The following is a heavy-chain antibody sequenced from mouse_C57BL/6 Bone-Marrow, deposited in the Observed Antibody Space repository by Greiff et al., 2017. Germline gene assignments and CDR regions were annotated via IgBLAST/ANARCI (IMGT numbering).Heavy chain of an antibody. CDR1: GYTFTSYW. J-gene: IGHJ3*01. CDR3: ARSRAYYDYDGTWFAY. V-gene: IGHV1-59*01. Sequence: QVQLQQPGAELVRPGTSVKLSCKASGYTFTSYWMHWVKQRPGQGLEWIGVIDPSDSYTNYNQKFKGKATLTVDTSSSTAYMQLSSLTSEDSAVYYCARSRAYYDYDGTWFAYWGQGTLGTVSA. CDR2: IDPSDSYT. D-gene: IGHD2-4*01.